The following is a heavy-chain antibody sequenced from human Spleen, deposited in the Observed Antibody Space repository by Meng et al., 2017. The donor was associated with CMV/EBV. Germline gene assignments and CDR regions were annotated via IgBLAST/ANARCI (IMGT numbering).Heavy chain of an antibody. CDR1: GGSISSSSYY. CDR3: AREFDYYDSRCFDY. CDR2: IYYSGST. D-gene: IGHD3-22*01. J-gene: IGHJ4*02. V-gene: IGHV4-39*07. Sequence: SETLSLTCTVSGGSISSSSYYWGWIRQPPGKGLEWIGSIYYSGSTYYNPSLKSRVTISVDTSKNQFSLKLSSVTAADTAVYYCAREFDYYDSRCFDYWGQGTLVTVSS.